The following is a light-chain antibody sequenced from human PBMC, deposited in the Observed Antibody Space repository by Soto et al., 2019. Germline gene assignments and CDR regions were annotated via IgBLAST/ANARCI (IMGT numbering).Light chain of an antibody. CDR3: QSYDSSNQDVV. CDR1: SGSIASNS. Sequence: NFMLTQPHSVSESPGKTVTISCTRSSGSIASNSVQWYQQRPGSAPTTVIYEHNQRPSGFPDRFSGSIDSSSNSASLTISGLKTEDEADYYCQSYDSSNQDVVFGGGTKLTVL. CDR2: EHN. J-gene: IGLJ2*01. V-gene: IGLV6-57*04.